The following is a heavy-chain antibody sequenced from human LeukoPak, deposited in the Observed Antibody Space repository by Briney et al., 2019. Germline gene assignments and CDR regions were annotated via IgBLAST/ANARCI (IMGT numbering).Heavy chain of an antibody. CDR1: GYTFTGYY. Sequence: ASVKVSCKASGYTFTGYYMHWVRQAPGQGLEWMGIINPSGGSTSYAQKFQGRVTMTRDTSTSTVYMELSSLRSEDTAVYYCARDLAIAAADDNWFDPWGQGTLVTVSS. CDR2: INPSGGST. D-gene: IGHD6-13*01. J-gene: IGHJ5*02. CDR3: ARDLAIAAADDNWFDP. V-gene: IGHV1-46*01.